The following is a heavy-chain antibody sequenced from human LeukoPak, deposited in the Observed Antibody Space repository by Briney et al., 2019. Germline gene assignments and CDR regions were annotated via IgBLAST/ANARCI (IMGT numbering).Heavy chain of an antibody. Sequence: GESLQISCKGSGYSFTNFWIAWVRQMPGKGLEWMGIIYPGDSDTRYSPSFQGQVTISVDKSITTAYLQWSSLKASETAMYYCARLDVVSTGRVFDYWGQGTLVTVSS. CDR2: IYPGDSDT. CDR1: GYSFTNFW. V-gene: IGHV5-51*01. CDR3: ARLDVVSTGRVFDY. D-gene: IGHD1-1*01. J-gene: IGHJ4*02.